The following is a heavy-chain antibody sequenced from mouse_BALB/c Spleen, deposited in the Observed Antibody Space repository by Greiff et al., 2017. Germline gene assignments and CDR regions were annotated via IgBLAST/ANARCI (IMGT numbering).Heavy chain of an antibody. D-gene: IGHD2-4*01. J-gene: IGHJ3*01. V-gene: IGHV1-69*02. CDR1: GYTFTSYW. Sequence: QVQLQQPGAELVRPGASVKLSCKASGYTFTSYWINWVKQRPGQGLEWIGNIYPSDSYTNYNQKFKDKATLTVDKSSSTAYMQLSSPTSEDSAVYYCTGDYDDGFAYWGQGTLVTVSA. CDR2: IYPSDSYT. CDR3: TGDYDDGFAY.